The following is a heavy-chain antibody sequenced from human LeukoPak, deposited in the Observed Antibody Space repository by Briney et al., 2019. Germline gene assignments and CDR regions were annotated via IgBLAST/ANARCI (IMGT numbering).Heavy chain of an antibody. V-gene: IGHV4-34*01. CDR1: GGSFSGYY. CDR3: ARINYGDFDY. CDR2: INHSGST. D-gene: IGHD4/OR15-4a*01. J-gene: IGHJ4*02. Sequence: SETLSLTCAVYGGSFSGYYWSWIRQPPGKGLEWIGEINHSGSTSYNPSLKSRVTISVDTSKIQFSLNLNSVTAADTAVYYCARINYGDFDYWGQGTLVTVSS.